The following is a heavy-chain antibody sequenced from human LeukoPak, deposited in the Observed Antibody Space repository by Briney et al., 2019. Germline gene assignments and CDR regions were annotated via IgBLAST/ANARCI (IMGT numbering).Heavy chain of an antibody. Sequence: GASVKVSCKASGYTFTSYGISWVRQAPGQGLEWMGWISAYNGNTNDAQKLQGRGTMTTDTTTSTAYMELRSMRSDHTAVYYCARRGQWLINNPFDYWGQGPLVTVSS. V-gene: IGHV1-18*04. CDR1: GYTFTSYG. CDR2: ISAYNGNT. D-gene: IGHD6-19*01. J-gene: IGHJ4*02. CDR3: ARRGQWLINNPFDY.